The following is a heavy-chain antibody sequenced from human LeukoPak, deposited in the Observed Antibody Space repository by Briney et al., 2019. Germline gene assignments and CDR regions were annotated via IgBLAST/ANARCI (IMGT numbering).Heavy chain of an antibody. D-gene: IGHD6-6*01. V-gene: IGHV1-8*01. CDR1: GYTFTSYD. CDR3: ARDGRYSSSPYYGMDV. CDR2: MNPNSGNT. Sequence: ASVKVSCKASGYTFTSYDINWVRQATGQGLEWMGWMNPNSGNTGYAQKFQGRVTMTRDTSISTAYMELSRLRSDDTAVYYCARDGRYSSSPYYGMDVWGQGTTVTVSS. J-gene: IGHJ6*02.